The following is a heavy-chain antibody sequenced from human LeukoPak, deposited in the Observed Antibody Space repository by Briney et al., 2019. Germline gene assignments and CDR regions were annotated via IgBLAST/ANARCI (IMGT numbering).Heavy chain of an antibody. V-gene: IGHV3-7*03. CDR2: IKQDGSEK. J-gene: IGHJ4*02. CDR1: GFTFSSYW. D-gene: IGHD3-3*01. Sequence: GGSLRLSCAASGFTFSSYWMSWVRQAPGKGLEWVANIKQDGSEKYYVDSVKGRFTISRDNAKNSLYLQMNSLRAKDTAVYYCARDGRRITIFGVATQYYFDHWGQGTLVTVSS. CDR3: ARDGRRITIFGVATQYYFDH.